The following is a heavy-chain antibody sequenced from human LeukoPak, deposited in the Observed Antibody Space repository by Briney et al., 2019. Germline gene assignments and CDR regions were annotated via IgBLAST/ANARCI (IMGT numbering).Heavy chain of an antibody. CDR3: ARDRAPVVPSSMLNY. J-gene: IGHJ4*02. D-gene: IGHD2-2*01. CDR2: ISYDGSDK. CDR1: GFTFSSYG. Sequence: PGGSLRLSCAASGFTFSSYGMSWVRQAPGKGLEWVAVISYDGSDKYYADSVQGRFTISRDYSKNTLYLQMDSLRAEDTALYYCARDRAPVVPSSMLNYWGQGTLVTVSS. V-gene: IGHV3-30*03.